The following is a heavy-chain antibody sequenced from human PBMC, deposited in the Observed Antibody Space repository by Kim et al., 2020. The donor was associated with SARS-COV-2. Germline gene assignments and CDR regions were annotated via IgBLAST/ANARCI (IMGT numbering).Heavy chain of an antibody. J-gene: IGHJ3*02. Sequence: GGSLRLSCAASGFTFDDYAMHWVRQAPGKGLEWVSLISGDGGSTYYADSVKGRFTISRDNSKNSLYLQMNSLRTEDTALYYCAKPTYYYGSGSYRPLRVDAFDIWGQGTMVTVSS. CDR1: GFTFDDYA. V-gene: IGHV3-43*02. CDR3: AKPTYYYGSGSYRPLRVDAFDI. CDR2: ISGDGGST. D-gene: IGHD3-10*01.